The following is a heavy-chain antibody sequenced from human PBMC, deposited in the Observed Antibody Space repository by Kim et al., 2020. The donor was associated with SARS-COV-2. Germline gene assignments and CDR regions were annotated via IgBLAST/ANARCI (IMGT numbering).Heavy chain of an antibody. Sequence: GGSLRLSCAASGFTFGDYAMNWFRQAPGKGLQWVGFIRMRTSGATTEYAASVNGRFTISRDDSKNIAFLQMNSLKTEDTAVYFCSRGRTVSGAKYYFDYWGQGPLVTVSS. CDR1: GFTFGDYA. CDR3: SRGRTVSGAKYYFDY. V-gene: IGHV3-49*03. J-gene: IGHJ4*02. D-gene: IGHD6-19*01. CDR2: IRMRTSGATT.